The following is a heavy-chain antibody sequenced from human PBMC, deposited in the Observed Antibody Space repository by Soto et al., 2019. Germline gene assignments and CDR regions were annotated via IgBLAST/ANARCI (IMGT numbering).Heavy chain of an antibody. V-gene: IGHV4-39*01. Sequence: PSETLSLTCTVSGGSISSSSYYWGWIRQPPGKGLEWIGSIYYSGSTYYNPSLKSRVTISVDTSKNQFSLKLSSVTAADTAVYYCARHPPGPANYDFWSGYYSISYSPFDYWGQGTLVTVSS. CDR3: ARHPPGPANYDFWSGYYSISYSPFDY. D-gene: IGHD3-3*01. CDR1: GGSISSSSYY. CDR2: IYYSGST. J-gene: IGHJ4*02.